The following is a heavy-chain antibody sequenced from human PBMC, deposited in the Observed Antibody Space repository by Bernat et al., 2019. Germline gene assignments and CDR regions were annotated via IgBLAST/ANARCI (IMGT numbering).Heavy chain of an antibody. Sequence: EVQLVESGGGLVKPGGSLRLSCAASGFTFSTYSMNWVRQAPGKGLEWVSSISSSSTYIYYADSVKGRFAISRDDAKNSLYLQMNSLRAEDTAVYYCARDRVTDYSTSFDPYFDYWGQGTLVTVSS. CDR2: ISSSSTYI. D-gene: IGHD6-6*01. CDR3: ARDRVTDYSTSFDPYFDY. V-gene: IGHV3-21*01. J-gene: IGHJ4*02. CDR1: GFTFSTYS.